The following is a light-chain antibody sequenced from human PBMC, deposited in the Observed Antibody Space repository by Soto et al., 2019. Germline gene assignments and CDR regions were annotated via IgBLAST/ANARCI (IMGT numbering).Light chain of an antibody. V-gene: IGLV2-8*01. CDR1: SSDVGGYNY. CDR3: SSYAASNNFYFV. CDR2: EVT. J-gene: IGLJ3*02. Sequence: QSALTQPPSASGSPGQSVTISCTGTSSDVGGYNYVSWYQQYPGRAPKLMIYEVTKRPSGVPDRFSGSTSGNTASLTVSGLQAEDEADYYCSSYAASNNFYFVFGGGTKLTV.